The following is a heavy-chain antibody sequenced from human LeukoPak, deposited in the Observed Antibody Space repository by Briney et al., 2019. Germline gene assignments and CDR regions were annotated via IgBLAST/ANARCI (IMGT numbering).Heavy chain of an antibody. J-gene: IGHJ6*02. D-gene: IGHD2-15*01. CDR2: ISAYNGNT. Sequence: ASVKVSCKASGYTFTSYGISWVRQAPGQGLEWMGWISAYNGNTNYAQKLQGRVTMTTDTSTSTTYMGLRSLRSDDTAVYYCARVVVTIPEYYYYGMDVWGQGTTVTVSS. V-gene: IGHV1-18*01. CDR1: GYTFTSYG. CDR3: ARVVVTIPEYYYYGMDV.